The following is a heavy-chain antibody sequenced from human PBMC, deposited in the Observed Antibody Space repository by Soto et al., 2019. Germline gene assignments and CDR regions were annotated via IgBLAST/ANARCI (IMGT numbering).Heavy chain of an antibody. CDR2: TNANGKTT. CDR1: QCPLYKSR. V-gene: IGHV3-74*01. Sequence: SSAASQCPLYKSRKSFVQERAGEGLVWVSSTNANGKTTNYADPVKGRFTISRDNAKNTLYLQMNNLRAEDTAMYYCSRYGYGDYETWGQGTLVTVSS. CDR3: SRYGYGDYET. J-gene: IGHJ5*02. D-gene: IGHD4-17*01.